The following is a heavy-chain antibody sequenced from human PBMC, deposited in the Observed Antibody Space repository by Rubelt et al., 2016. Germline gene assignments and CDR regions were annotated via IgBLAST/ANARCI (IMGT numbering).Heavy chain of an antibody. CDR2: IDTSERVT. Sequence: EVQLVESGGGLVKPGGSLRLSCAASGFTFSNYWMHWVRQAPGKGLVWVSRIDTSERVTTYAESVKGRFTISRDSAKNTVYLQMNSLRTEETAVYYCARGAIVEVPHIDYWGQGTPVTVSS. CDR1: GFTFSNYW. J-gene: IGHJ4*02. V-gene: IGHV3-74*02. D-gene: IGHD1-26*01. CDR3: ARGAIVEVPHIDY.